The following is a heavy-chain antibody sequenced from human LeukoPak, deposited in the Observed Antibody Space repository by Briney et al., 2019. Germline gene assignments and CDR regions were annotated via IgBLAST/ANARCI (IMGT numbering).Heavy chain of an antibody. Sequence: SETLSLTCTVSGGSISSYYWSWIRQPPGKGLEWIGYIYYSGSTNYNPSLKSRVTISVDTSKNQFSLKLSSVTAADTAVYYCATDRGYSYGIFDYWGQGTLVTVSS. V-gene: IGHV4-59*01. CDR2: IYYSGST. CDR3: ATDRGYSYGIFDY. D-gene: IGHD5-18*01. CDR1: GGSISSYY. J-gene: IGHJ4*02.